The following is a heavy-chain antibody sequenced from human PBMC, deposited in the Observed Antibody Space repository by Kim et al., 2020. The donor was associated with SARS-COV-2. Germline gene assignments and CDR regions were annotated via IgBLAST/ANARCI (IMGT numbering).Heavy chain of an antibody. CDR1: GFTFSDYA. CDR2: ISAGGST. V-gene: IGHV3-23*01. Sequence: GGSLRLSCAASGFTFSDYAMGWVRQAPGKGLEWLSAISAGGSTYYADSVKGRFTISRDNSKNTLYLQMNSLRAEDTAVYFCAKGGGELKYYFDYWGQGTLVPVSS. J-gene: IGHJ4*02. D-gene: IGHD3-10*01. CDR3: AKGGGELKYYFDY.